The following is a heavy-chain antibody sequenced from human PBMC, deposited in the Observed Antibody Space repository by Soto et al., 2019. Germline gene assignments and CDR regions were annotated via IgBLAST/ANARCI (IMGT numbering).Heavy chain of an antibody. CDR1: GGLFSSFA. D-gene: IGHD3-16*01. CDR3: ARGGGPYVWFNEF. Sequence: QEQLVQSGAEVKKPGSSVKVSCKDSGGLFSSFAISWVRQAPGQGLEWMGGIIPVFGTTNYAQKFQVRATITADESTNTAYMELSSLTSDDTAMYYCARGGGPYVWFNEFWGQGTQVTVSS. CDR2: IIPVFGTT. V-gene: IGHV1-69*01. J-gene: IGHJ4*02.